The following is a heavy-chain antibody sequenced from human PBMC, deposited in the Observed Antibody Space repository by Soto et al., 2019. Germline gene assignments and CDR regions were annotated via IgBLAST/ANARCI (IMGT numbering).Heavy chain of an antibody. CDR1: GGSISSGGYS. J-gene: IGHJ4*02. V-gene: IGHV4-30-2*01. D-gene: IGHD4-17*01. CDR3: ARGVTTVTTFDY. CDR2: IYHSGST. Sequence: QLQLQESGSGLVKPSQTLSLTCAVSGGSISSGGYSCNWIRQPPGKGLEWIGYIYHSGSTYYNPSLKSRVTFSVDRSKTQFSLKLSSVTAADTAVYYCARGVTTVTTFDYWGQGTLVTVSS.